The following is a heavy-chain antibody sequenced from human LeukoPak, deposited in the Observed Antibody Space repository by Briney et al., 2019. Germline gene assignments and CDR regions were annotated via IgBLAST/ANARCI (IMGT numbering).Heavy chain of an antibody. Sequence: SVRVSCKASGGTFSSYAISWVRQAPGQGLEWMGGIIPIFGTANYAQKFQGRVTITADESTSTAYMELSSLRSEDTAVYYCASYSSSSYYYYGMDVWGQGTTVTVSS. CDR2: IIPIFGTA. CDR3: ASYSSSSYYYYGMDV. CDR1: GGTFSSYA. D-gene: IGHD6-6*01. V-gene: IGHV1-69*13. J-gene: IGHJ6*02.